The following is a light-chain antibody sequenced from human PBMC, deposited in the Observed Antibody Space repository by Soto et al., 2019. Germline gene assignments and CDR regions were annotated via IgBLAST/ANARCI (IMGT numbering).Light chain of an antibody. CDR1: SSDVGGYNY. J-gene: IGLJ1*01. CDR2: DVS. CDR3: SSYTTTDTYV. Sequence: QSVLTQPASVSGSPGESITISCTGTSSDVGGYNYVSWFQQYPGKAPKLMIYDVSTRPSGVSNRFSGSNSGNTASLTISGLQAEDEADYYCSSYTTTDTYVFGTGTKLTVL. V-gene: IGLV2-14*01.